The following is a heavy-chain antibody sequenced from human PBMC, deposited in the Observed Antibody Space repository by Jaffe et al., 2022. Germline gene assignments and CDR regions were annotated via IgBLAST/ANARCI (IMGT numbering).Heavy chain of an antibody. CDR2: IHSDGSST. J-gene: IGHJ5*02. Sequence: EVQLVESGGGLVQPGGSLRLSCAASGFTFSDYFMYWVRQAPGKGPVWVSRIHSDGSSTEYADSVKGRFTVSRDNAKNTLFLQMNSLRVEDTAVYFCVRAYSSGWCNWFGPWGQGTLVTVSS. CDR1: GFTFSDYF. D-gene: IGHD6-19*01. CDR3: VRAYSSGWCNWFGP. V-gene: IGHV3-74*03.